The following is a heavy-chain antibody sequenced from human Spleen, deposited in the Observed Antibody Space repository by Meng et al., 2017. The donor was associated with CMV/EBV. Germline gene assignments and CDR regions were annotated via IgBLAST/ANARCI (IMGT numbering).Heavy chain of an antibody. Sequence: GGSLRLSCATSGFTFNNHHMNWVRQAPGKGLEWVSYISSSGDTLYYADSVKGRFTISRDNAQNSLSLQMHSLRAEDTAVYYCARVERDGYNWQGYYFGYWGQGTLVTVSS. CDR2: ISSSGDTL. CDR3: ARVERDGYNWQGYYFGY. V-gene: IGHV3-48*03. J-gene: IGHJ4*02. D-gene: IGHD5-24*01. CDR1: GFTFNNHH.